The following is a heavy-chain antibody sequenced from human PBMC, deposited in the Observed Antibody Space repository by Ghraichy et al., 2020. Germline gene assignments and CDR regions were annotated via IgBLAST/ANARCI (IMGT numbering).Heavy chain of an antibody. CDR3: ARRHGQFGSWVDP. V-gene: IGHV4-39*02. CDR1: GGSISSSSYY. Sequence: SETLSLTCTVSGGSISSSSYYWGWIRQPPGKGLEWIGSIYYSGSTYYNPSLKSRVTIFVDTSKNHFSLKLSSVTAADTAVYYCARRHGQFGSWVDPWGQGTLVTVSS. CDR2: IYYSGST. D-gene: IGHD3-10*01. J-gene: IGHJ5*02.